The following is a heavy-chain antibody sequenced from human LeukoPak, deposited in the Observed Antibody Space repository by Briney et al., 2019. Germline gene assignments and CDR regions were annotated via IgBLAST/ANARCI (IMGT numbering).Heavy chain of an antibody. D-gene: IGHD2-15*01. CDR2: IYPGDSDT. J-gene: IGHJ5*02. CDR1: GYSFTSYW. CDR3: ARLVSPDRGYCSGGSCDFDP. Sequence: GESLKISCKGSGYSFTSYWIGWVRQMPGKGLEWMGIIYPGDSDTRYSPSFQGQVTISADKSISTAYLQWSSLKASDTAMYYCARLVSPDRGYCSGGSCDFDPWGQGTLVTVSS. V-gene: IGHV5-51*01.